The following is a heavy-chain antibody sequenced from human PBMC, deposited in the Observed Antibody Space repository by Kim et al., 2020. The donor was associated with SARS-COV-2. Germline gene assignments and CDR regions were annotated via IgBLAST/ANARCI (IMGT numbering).Heavy chain of an antibody. Sequence: GGSLRLSCAASGFTFSSYAMSWVRQAPGKGLEWVSVIYSGGSSTYYADSVKGRFTISRDNSKNTLYLQMNSLRAEDTAVYYCAKSTWHSSSWYDYWGQGTLVTVSS. D-gene: IGHD6-13*01. CDR3: AKSTWHSSSWYDY. CDR2: IYSGGSST. J-gene: IGHJ4*02. V-gene: IGHV3-23*03. CDR1: GFTFSSYA.